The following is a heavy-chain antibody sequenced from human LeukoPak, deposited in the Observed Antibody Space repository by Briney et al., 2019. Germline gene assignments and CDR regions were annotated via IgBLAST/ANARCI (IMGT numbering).Heavy chain of an antibody. CDR1: GFTFSSYA. D-gene: IGHD1-26*01. V-gene: IGHV3-23*01. CDR3: AKAKVHSGTYYFDY. Sequence: GGSLRLSCAASGFTFSSYAMSWVRQAPGKGLEWVSAICGSGGRTYYADSVKGRVTISRDTSKNTLYLQMNSLRAEDTAVYYWAKAKVHSGTYYFDYWGQGTLVTVSS. CDR2: ICGSGGRT. J-gene: IGHJ4*02.